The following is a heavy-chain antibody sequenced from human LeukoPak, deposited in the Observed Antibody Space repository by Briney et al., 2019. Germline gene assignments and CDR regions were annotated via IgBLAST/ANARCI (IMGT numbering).Heavy chain of an antibody. Sequence: KASETLSLTCAVYGGSFSGYYWSWIRQPPGRGLEWIGEIYHSGSTNYNPSLKSRVTISVDKSRNQFSLKLSSVTAADTAVYYCARDGGPDAFDIWGQGTMVTVSS. CDR2: IYHSGST. CDR1: GGSFSGYY. CDR3: ARDGGPDAFDI. J-gene: IGHJ3*02. D-gene: IGHD5-24*01. V-gene: IGHV4-34*01.